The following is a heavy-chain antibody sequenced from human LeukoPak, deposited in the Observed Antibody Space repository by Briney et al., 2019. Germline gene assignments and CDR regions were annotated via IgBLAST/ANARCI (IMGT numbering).Heavy chain of an antibody. CDR3: ARGGKSLRFLEWSRNYYYGKDV. J-gene: IGHJ6*02. CDR2: INPNSGGT. V-gene: IGHV1-2*06. Sequence: ASVKVSCKASGYTFTGYYMHWVRQAPGQGLEWMGRINPNSGGTNYAQKFQGRVTMTRDTSISTAYMELSRLRSDDTAVYYCARGGKSLRFLEWSRNYYYGKDVWGQGTTVTVSS. CDR1: GYTFTGYY. D-gene: IGHD3-3*01.